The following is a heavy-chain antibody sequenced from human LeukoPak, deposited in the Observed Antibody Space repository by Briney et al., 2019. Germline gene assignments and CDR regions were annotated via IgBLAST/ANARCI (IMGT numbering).Heavy chain of an antibody. V-gene: IGHV4-59*01. J-gene: IGHJ4*02. Sequence: SETLSLTCAAYGGSFSGYYWSWIRQPPGKGLEWIGYIYYSGSTNYNPSLKSRVTISVDTSKNQFSLKLSSVTAADTAVYYCARFLDKYYFDYWGQGTLVTVSS. CDR1: GGSFSGYY. CDR3: ARFLDKYYFDY. D-gene: IGHD3-3*01. CDR2: IYYSGST.